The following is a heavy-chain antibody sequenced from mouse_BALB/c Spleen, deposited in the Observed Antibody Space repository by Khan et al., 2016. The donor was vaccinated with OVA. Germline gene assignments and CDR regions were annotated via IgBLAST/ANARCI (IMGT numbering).Heavy chain of an antibody. CDR1: GYTFTSYW. J-gene: IGHJ3*01. CDR3: ARGYFGNYEFAY. Sequence: VQLQESGAELVKPGASVRLSCKTSGYTFTSYWIQWVKQRPGQGLGWIGEIFPGTGTTYYNENFKGKATLTIDISSTTAYIQLSSLTSEDSAVYFCARGYFGNYEFAYWGQGTLVTVSA. CDR2: IFPGTGTT. D-gene: IGHD2-1*01. V-gene: IGHV1S132*01.